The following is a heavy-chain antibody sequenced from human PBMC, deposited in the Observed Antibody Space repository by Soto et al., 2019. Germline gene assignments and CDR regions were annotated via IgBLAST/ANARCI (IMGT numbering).Heavy chain of an antibody. CDR2: MYYSGST. Sequence: QVQLQESGPGLVKPSETLSLTCTVSGTSISSYYWTWIRQASGKGLEWIAYMYYSGSTNYNPSLKSAVSISVDTSKDQFSLKLSSVTAADTAVYYCARLRGYSGYSYGMDVWGQGITVTVSS. V-gene: IGHV4-59*01. J-gene: IGHJ6*02. CDR3: ARLRGYSGYSYGMDV. D-gene: IGHD5-12*01. CDR1: GTSISSYY.